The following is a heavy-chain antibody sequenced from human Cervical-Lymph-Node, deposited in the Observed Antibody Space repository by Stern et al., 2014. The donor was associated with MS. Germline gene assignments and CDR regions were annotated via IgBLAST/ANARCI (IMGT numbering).Heavy chain of an antibody. Sequence: QVQLQESGPGLVKPSQTLSLTCAVTGGSISSAEYYWSWIRQSPGKGLEWIGYIHNSGTTYYNPSLKSRVTISVDTSKNQLSLKLRSVTAADTAVYYCSRDADGYSLVFGYWGRGTLVTVSS. J-gene: IGHJ4*02. CDR3: SRDADGYSLVFGY. V-gene: IGHV4-30-4*01. CDR1: GGSISSAEYY. D-gene: IGHD5-24*01. CDR2: IHNSGTT.